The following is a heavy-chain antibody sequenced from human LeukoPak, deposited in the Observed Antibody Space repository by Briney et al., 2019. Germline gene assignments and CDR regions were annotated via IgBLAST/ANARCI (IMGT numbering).Heavy chain of an antibody. CDR3: AKDGIAVAGLN. D-gene: IGHD6-19*01. V-gene: IGHV3-23*01. CDR1: GFTFSSYA. CDR2: ISGSGGST. J-gene: IGHJ4*02. Sequence: GGSLRLSCAASGFTFSSYAMSWVRQAPGKGLEWVSAISGSGGSTYYADSVKGRFIISRDNSKDTLYLQMNSLRAEDTAVYYCAKDGIAVAGLNWGQGTLVTVSS.